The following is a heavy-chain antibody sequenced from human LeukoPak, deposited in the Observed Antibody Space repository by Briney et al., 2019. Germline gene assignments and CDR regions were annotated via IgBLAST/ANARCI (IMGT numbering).Heavy chain of an antibody. CDR1: GGSISSSDNY. CDR3: ARHPAVTTEWGKRAFDI. Sequence: PSETLSPTCTVSGGSISSSDNYWGWIRQPPGKGLEWIGNIHYSGSTYYNPSLKGRVTMSLDTSKNHFSLKLSSVTVTDTALYFCARHPAVTTEWGKRAFDIWGQGTLVTVSS. CDR2: IHYSGST. J-gene: IGHJ3*02. D-gene: IGHD4-17*01. V-gene: IGHV4-39*01.